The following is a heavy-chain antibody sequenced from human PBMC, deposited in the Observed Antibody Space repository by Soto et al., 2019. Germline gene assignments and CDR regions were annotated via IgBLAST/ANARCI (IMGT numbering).Heavy chain of an antibody. J-gene: IGHJ6*02. CDR2: ISAYNGNT. D-gene: IGHD3-3*01. Sequence: ASVKVSCKASGYTFTSYGISWVRQAPGQGLEWMGWISAYNGNTNYAQKLQGRVTMTTDTSTSTAYMELRSLRSDDTAVYYCARDSTLYYDFWSGHYYYYGMDVWGQGTTVTVSS. CDR3: ARDSTLYYDFWSGHYYYYGMDV. V-gene: IGHV1-18*04. CDR1: GYTFTSYG.